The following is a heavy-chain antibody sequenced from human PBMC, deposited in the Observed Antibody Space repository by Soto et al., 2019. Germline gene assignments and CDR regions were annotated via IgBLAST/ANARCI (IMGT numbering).Heavy chain of an antibody. V-gene: IGHV1-2*04. CDR2: INPSSGGT. Sequence: GASVKVSCKASGYTFTGYYMHCVRQAPGQGLEWVVGINPSSGGTHYAQKLQGWVTMTGDQSSSPAYMELSRLRSDETAVYYCARGGKIRDSGYDLDYYYYGMDVRGQGTTVTVSS. D-gene: IGHD5-12*01. CDR3: ARGGKIRDSGYDLDYYYYGMDV. CDR1: GYTFTGYY. J-gene: IGHJ6*02.